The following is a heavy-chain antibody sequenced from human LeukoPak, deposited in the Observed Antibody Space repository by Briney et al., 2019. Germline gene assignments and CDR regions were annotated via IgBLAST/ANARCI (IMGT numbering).Heavy chain of an antibody. CDR1: GFSFSGHW. CDR3: ARDLGYCTNGVCHTWFDY. CDR2: ISPTGSTT. Sequence: PGGSLRLSCTASGFSFSGHWMHWARQLPGKGLVWVSRISPTGSTTSYADSVKGRFSISRDNTKGSLFLQLNSLRAEDTAVYYCARDLGYCTNGVCHTWFDYWGQGTLVAVSS. J-gene: IGHJ4*02. D-gene: IGHD2-8*01. V-gene: IGHV3-74*01.